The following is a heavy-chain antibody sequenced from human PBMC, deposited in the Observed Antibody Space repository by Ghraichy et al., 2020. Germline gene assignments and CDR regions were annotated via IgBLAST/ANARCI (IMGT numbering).Heavy chain of an antibody. Sequence: SETLSLTCTVSGGSISSYYWSWIRQPPGKGLEWIGYIYYSGSTNYNPSLKSRVTISVDPSKNQFSLKLSSVTAADTAVYYCAREVDYYDSSGYYYLFDYWGQGTLVTVSS. CDR3: AREVDYYDSSGYYYLFDY. CDR2: IYYSGST. J-gene: IGHJ4*02. CDR1: GGSISSYY. D-gene: IGHD3-22*01. V-gene: IGHV4-59*01.